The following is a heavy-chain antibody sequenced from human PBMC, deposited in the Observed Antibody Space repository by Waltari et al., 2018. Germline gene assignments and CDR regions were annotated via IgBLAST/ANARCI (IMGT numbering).Heavy chain of an antibody. CDR1: GGSISSSSYY. CDR2: IYYSGGT. D-gene: IGHD1-26*01. V-gene: IGHV4-39*01. CDR3: ARRVGATSYFDY. Sequence: QLQLQESGPGLVKPSETLSLTCTVSGGSISSSSYYWAGTRQPPGKGLEWIGSIYYSGGTYYNPSLKSRVTISVDTSKNQFSLKLSSVTAADTAVYYCARRVGATSYFDYWGQGTLVTVSS. J-gene: IGHJ4*02.